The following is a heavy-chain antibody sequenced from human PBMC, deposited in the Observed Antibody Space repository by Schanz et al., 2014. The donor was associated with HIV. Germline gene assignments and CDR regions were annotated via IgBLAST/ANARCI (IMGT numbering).Heavy chain of an antibody. D-gene: IGHD4-17*01. CDR1: GFNFNSYG. Sequence: QVQLVESGGGVVQPGRSLRLSCVAYGFNFNSYGMHWVRQAPGKGLEWVAVTSYDGTKKHYADCVKGRFTISRDNSKNTLYLQMNNPRAEDTAVYGCARQGLRFSFWLDYWGQGTPVTVS. J-gene: IGHJ4*02. V-gene: IGHV3-30*03. CDR3: ARQGLRFSFWLDY. CDR2: TSYDGTKK.